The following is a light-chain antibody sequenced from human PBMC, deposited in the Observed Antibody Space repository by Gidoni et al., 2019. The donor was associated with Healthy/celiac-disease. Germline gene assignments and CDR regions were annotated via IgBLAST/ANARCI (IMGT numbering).Light chain of an antibody. V-gene: IGKV4-1*01. CDR2: WSS. CDR1: QSILYSSNNKNS. J-gene: IGKJ3*01. CDR3: HQYYSTPPFT. Sequence: DIVMTQSPDSLAVSLGERATINWKSSQSILYSSNNKNSLAWYQQKPGQPPKLLIYWSSTRESWVPDLFSVRVSVTDFTLPISSLQAEDGSVYYCHQYYSTPPFTFGPGTKVDI.